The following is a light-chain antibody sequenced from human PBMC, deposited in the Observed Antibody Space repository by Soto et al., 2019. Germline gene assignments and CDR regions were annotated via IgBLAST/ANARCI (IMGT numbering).Light chain of an antibody. J-gene: IGLJ3*02. Sequence: QSVLTQPPSVSEAPGQRVTISCTGSSSNIGADDDVHWYQQLPGTAPKLLIYGNSIRPSGVPDRFSGSKSGTSASLAITGLQAEDEADYSCQSYDSSLSGSVFGGGTKLTVL. V-gene: IGLV1-40*01. CDR3: QSYDSSLSGSV. CDR2: GNS. CDR1: SSNIGADDD.